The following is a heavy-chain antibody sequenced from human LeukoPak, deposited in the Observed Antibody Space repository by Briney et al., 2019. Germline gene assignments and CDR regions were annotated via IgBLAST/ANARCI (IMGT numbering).Heavy chain of an antibody. CDR1: GGSISSYY. CDR3: ARDQGADYFGSGSYYLGY. Sequence: SETLSLTCTVSGGSISSYYWSWIRQPPGKGREWIGYIYYSGSTNYNPSLKSRVTISVDTSKNQCSLKLSSVTAADTAVYYCARDQGADYFGSGSYYLGYWGQGTLVTVSS. CDR2: IYYSGST. J-gene: IGHJ4*02. V-gene: IGHV4-59*01. D-gene: IGHD3-10*01.